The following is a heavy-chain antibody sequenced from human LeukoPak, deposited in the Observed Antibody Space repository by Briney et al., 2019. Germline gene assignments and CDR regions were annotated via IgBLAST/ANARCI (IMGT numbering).Heavy chain of an antibody. D-gene: IGHD1-7*01. V-gene: IGHV3-48*03. CDR1: GFTFSSYE. CDR3: ARNWNWDYYFDY. CDR2: ISNSGSTI. J-gene: IGHJ4*02. Sequence: GGSLRLSCAASGFTFSSYEMNWVRQAPGKGLEWVSYISNSGSTIYYADSVKGRFTISRDNAKNSLYLQMTSLRAEDTAVYYCARNWNWDYYFDYWGQGTLVTVSS.